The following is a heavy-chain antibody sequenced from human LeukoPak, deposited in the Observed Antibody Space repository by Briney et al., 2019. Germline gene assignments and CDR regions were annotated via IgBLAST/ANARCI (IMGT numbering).Heavy chain of an antibody. D-gene: IGHD6-13*01. Sequence: SDTLPLTCAVSAYSISSDNWWGWIRQPPGKGLEGIGYIHYSGNTYYNPSLKSRVTMSVDTSKNQLSLKLSSVTAVGTAVYYCARLQGSSRYYFDYWGQGTLVTVSS. CDR1: AYSISSDNW. J-gene: IGHJ4*02. CDR3: ARLQGSSRYYFDY. V-gene: IGHV4-28*01. CDR2: IHYSGNT.